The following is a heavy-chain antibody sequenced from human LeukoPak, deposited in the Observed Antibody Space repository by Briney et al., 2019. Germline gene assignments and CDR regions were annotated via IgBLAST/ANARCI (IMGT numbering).Heavy chain of an antibody. D-gene: IGHD5-12*01. CDR1: GYSISSGYY. J-gene: IGHJ4*02. CDR3: ARVRAYSGYDYYFDY. CDR2: IYHSGST. V-gene: IGHV4-38-2*02. Sequence: SETLSLTCTVSGYSISSGYYWGWIRQPPGKGLEWIGSIYHSGSTYYNPSLKSRVTISVDTSKNQFSLKLSSVTAADTAVYYCARVRAYSGYDYYFDYWGQGTLVTVSS.